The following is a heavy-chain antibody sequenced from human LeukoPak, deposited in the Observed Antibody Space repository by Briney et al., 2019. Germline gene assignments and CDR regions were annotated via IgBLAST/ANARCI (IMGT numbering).Heavy chain of an antibody. CDR3: ARRSTDAFDN. CDR1: GGSISSYY. J-gene: IGHJ3*02. V-gene: IGHV4-59*01. Sequence: SETLSLTCTVSGGSISSYYWSWIRQPPGKGLEWIGYIYYSGSTNYNPSLKSRVTISVDTSKNQFSLKLSSVTAADTAVYYCARRSTDAFDNWGQGTMVTVSS. CDR2: IYYSGST.